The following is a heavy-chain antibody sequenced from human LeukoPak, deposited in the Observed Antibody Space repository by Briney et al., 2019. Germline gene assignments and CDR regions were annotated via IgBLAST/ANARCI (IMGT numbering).Heavy chain of an antibody. J-gene: IGHJ3*02. Sequence: SLXLSCAASGLTFSSYAMSWVRQAPGKGLEWGSAISGSGGSTYYADSVKGRFTISRDNSKNTLYLQMNSLRAEDTAVYYCAKDRGKYGSGIDDAFDIWGQGTMVTVSS. CDR1: GLTFSSYA. V-gene: IGHV3-23*01. CDR2: ISGSGGST. D-gene: IGHD3-10*01. CDR3: AKDRGKYGSGIDDAFDI.